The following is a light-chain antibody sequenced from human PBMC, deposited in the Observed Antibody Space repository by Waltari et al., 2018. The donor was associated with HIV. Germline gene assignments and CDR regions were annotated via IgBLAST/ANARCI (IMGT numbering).Light chain of an antibody. V-gene: IGLV1-51*02. J-gene: IGLJ3*02. CDR2: END. Sequence: QSVLTQPPSVSAAPGQKVTISCSGSSSNIGNTYVSWYQQFPGTAPKLLIFENDKRPSGIPDRFSGSKSGTSATLGITGLQTGDEADYYCGTWDSSLIAGGVFGGGTKLTVL. CDR3: GTWDSSLIAGGV. CDR1: SSNIGNTY.